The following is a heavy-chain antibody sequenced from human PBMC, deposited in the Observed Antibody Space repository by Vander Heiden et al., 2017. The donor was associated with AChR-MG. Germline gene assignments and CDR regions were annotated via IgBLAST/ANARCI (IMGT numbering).Heavy chain of an antibody. J-gene: IGHJ5*02. Sequence: EVQLLESGGGLVQPGGSLRLSCAASGFTFSRYAMGWVRQAPGKGLEWVSAISGSGGSTYYADSVKGRFTISRDNSKNTLYLQMNSLRAEDTAVYYCAKGYSSGWYGFWFDPWGQGTLVTVSS. CDR2: ISGSGGST. V-gene: IGHV3-23*01. CDR1: GFTFSRYA. CDR3: AKGYSSGWYGFWFDP. D-gene: IGHD6-19*01.